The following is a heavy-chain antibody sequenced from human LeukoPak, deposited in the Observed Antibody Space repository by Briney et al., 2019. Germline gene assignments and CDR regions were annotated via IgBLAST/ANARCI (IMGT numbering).Heavy chain of an antibody. V-gene: IGHV4-59*08. CDR2: IYYSGST. CDR3: ASLYCSSTSCYGGDNWFDP. Sequence: PSETLSLTCTVSGGSISSYYWSWNRQPPGKGPEWIGYIYYSGSTNYNPSLKSRVTISVDTSKNQFSLKLSSVTAADTAVYYCASLYCSSTSCYGGDNWFDPWGQGTLVTVSS. CDR1: GGSISSYY. D-gene: IGHD2-2*01. J-gene: IGHJ5*02.